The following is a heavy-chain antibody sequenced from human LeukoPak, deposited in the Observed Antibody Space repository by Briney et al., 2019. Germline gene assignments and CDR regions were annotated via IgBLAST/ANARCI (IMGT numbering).Heavy chain of an antibody. CDR2: ISTGGDNR. Sequence: GGSLRLSCAASGFTFSRYAMNWVRQAPGKGLEWVSYISTGGDNRSYADSLKGRFTVSRDNAKNSLFLQMDSLRAEDTAVYYCTSSGSRWDYFDYWGQGTLATVSS. CDR3: TSSGSRWDYFDY. D-gene: IGHD4-23*01. CDR1: GFTFSRYA. J-gene: IGHJ4*02. V-gene: IGHV3-21*01.